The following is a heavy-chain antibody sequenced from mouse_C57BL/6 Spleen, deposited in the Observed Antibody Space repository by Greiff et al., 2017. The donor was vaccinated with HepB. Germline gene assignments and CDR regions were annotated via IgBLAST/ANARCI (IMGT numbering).Heavy chain of an antibody. J-gene: IGHJ2*01. Sequence: VQLQQPGAELVKPGASVKMSCKASGYTFTSYWITWVKQRPGQGLEWIGDIYPGSGSTNYNEKFKSKATLTVDTSSSTAYMQLSSLTSEDSAVYYCARGGVIYYYGSSYPYWGQGTTLTVSS. CDR1: GYTFTSYW. D-gene: IGHD1-1*01. CDR2: IYPGSGST. CDR3: ARGGVIYYYGSSYPY. V-gene: IGHV1-55*01.